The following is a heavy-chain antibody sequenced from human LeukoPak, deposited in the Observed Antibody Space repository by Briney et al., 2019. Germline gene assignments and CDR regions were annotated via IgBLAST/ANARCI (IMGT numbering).Heavy chain of an antibody. V-gene: IGHV3-7*03. CDR1: GLTISNNW. CDR3: AKGGGAVAGTNYYYYYMDV. CDR2: IKLDGSEQ. D-gene: IGHD6-19*01. Sequence: GGSLTLSCADSGLTISNNWMSWVRQAPGKGLEWVANIKLDGSEQYYADSVKGRFTISRDNSKNTLYLQMNSLRAEDTAVYYCAKGGGAVAGTNYYYYYMDVWGKGTTVTISS. J-gene: IGHJ6*03.